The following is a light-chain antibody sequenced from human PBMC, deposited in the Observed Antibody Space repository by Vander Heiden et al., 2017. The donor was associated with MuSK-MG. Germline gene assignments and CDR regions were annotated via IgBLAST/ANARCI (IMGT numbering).Light chain of an antibody. CDR1: SSNIGAGYD. J-gene: IGLJ1*01. CDR3: QSYDSSLSVLYV. Sequence: QSVLTQPPSVSGAPGQRVTISCTGSSSNIGAGYDVHWYQQLPGTAPKLLIYCNSNRPSGVPDRFSGSKSGTSASLAITGLQAEDEADYYCQSYDSSLSVLYVFGTGTKVTVL. CDR2: CNS. V-gene: IGLV1-40*01.